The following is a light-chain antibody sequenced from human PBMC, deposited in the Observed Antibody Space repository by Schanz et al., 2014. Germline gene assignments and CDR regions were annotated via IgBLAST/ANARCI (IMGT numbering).Light chain of an antibody. CDR2: DVD. CDR3: SSYTSYATGV. V-gene: IGLV2-14*03. Sequence: QSALTQPASVSGSPGQSITISCTGTRSDIGGYNYVSWYQQHPGKAPKLILYDVDRRPSAVSDRFSGSRSGNTASLTISGLQAEDEADYYCSSYTSYATGVFGGGTKLT. CDR1: RSDIGGYNY. J-gene: IGLJ3*02.